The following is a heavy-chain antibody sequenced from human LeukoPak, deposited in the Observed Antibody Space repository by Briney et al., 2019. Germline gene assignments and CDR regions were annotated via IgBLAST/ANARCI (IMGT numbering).Heavy chain of an antibody. CDR3: VSFYETY. CDR1: GNYW. J-gene: IGHJ4*02. V-gene: IGHV3-74*01. Sequence: GSLRLSCAASGNYWMHWVRQAPGKGLVWVSHINSDGSWTSYADSVKGRFTISKDNAKNTVYLQMNNLSAEDTAVYYCVSFYETYWGRGTLVTVSS. D-gene: IGHD2-2*01. CDR2: INSDGSWT.